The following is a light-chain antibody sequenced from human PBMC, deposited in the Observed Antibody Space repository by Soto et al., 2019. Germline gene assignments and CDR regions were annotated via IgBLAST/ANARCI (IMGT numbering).Light chain of an antibody. J-gene: IGKJ4*01. CDR3: QQFSSYPLT. V-gene: IGKV3-20*01. CDR2: GAS. Sequence: EIVLTQFPGTLSFSPGARATLSCRASQSLSSSSLAWYQQRPGQAPRLIIYGASSRATGIPDRFSVVVSGTALTINLRRLEPEDGEVYDGQQFSSYPLTFGGGTKVDIK. CDR1: QSLSSSS.